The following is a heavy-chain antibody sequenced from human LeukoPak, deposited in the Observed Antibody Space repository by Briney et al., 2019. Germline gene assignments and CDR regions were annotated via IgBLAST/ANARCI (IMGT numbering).Heavy chain of an antibody. CDR3: ATVRYGNYFDH. CDR1: GFTFSTYW. Sequence: GGSLRLSCEASGFTFSTYWMSWVRQAPGKGLEWVANIKVDGSESDYGESVKGRFTISRDSAKISLYLQMNSLRVEDTAVYYCATVRYGNYFDHWGQGTLVTASS. D-gene: IGHD4-17*01. CDR2: IKVDGSES. J-gene: IGHJ4*02. V-gene: IGHV3-7*01.